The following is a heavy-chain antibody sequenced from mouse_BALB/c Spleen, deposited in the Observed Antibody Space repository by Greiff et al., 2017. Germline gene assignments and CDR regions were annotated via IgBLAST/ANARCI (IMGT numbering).Heavy chain of an antibody. CDR1: GYTFTDYA. D-gene: IGHD2-4*01. Sequence: VKLQESGAELVRPGVSVKISCKGSGYTFTDYAMHWVKQSHAKSLEWIGVISTYYGDASYNQKFKGKATMTVDKSSSTAYMELARLTSEDSAIYYCARNYDRDYAMDYWGQGTSVTVSS. CDR3: ARNYDRDYAMDY. J-gene: IGHJ4*01. V-gene: IGHV1S137*01. CDR2: ISTYYGDA.